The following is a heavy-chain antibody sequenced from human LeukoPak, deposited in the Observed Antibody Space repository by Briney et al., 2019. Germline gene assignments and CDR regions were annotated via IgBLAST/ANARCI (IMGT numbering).Heavy chain of an antibody. J-gene: IGHJ6*03. D-gene: IGHD1-26*01. Sequence: SETLSLTCGVYGGSFSGYYWIWIRQPPGKGLEWIGEINHSGSTNYNPSLKSRVTISIDTSKNQFSLKLSSVTTADTAIYYCARISVGATPYIDVWGKGTTVTVSS. CDR3: ARISVGATPYIDV. V-gene: IGHV4-34*01. CDR2: INHSGST. CDR1: GGSFSGYY.